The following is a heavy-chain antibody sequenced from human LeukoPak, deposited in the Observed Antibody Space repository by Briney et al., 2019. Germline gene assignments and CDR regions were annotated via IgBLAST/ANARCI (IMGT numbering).Heavy chain of an antibody. Sequence: GGSLRLSCAASGFTFSSYAMHWVRQAPGKGPEWVAVISYDGSNKYYADSVKGRFTISRDNSKNTLYLQMNSLRAEDTAVYYCARGHPNSYYYDSSGYYSPDDAFDIWGQGTMVTVSS. CDR3: ARGHPNSYYYDSSGYYSPDDAFDI. CDR2: ISYDGSNK. J-gene: IGHJ3*02. D-gene: IGHD3-22*01. CDR1: GFTFSSYA. V-gene: IGHV3-30-3*01.